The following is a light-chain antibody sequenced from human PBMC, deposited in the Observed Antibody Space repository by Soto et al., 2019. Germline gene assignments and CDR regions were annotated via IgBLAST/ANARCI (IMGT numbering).Light chain of an antibody. Sequence: QTVVTQEPSFSVSPGGTVTLTCALDSGSVSTVHYPSWYRQTPGQAPRTLIYSTNSRSSGVPDRFSGSILGNKSALTITGPKADDESAYFCVLYMGSDVVFGGGTKLTVL. J-gene: IGLJ2*01. CDR2: STN. V-gene: IGLV8-61*01. CDR3: VLYMGSDVV. CDR1: SGSVSTVHY.